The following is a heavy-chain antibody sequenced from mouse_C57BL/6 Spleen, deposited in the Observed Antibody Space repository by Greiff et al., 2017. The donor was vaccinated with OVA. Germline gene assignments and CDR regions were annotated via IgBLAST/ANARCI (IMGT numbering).Heavy chain of an antibody. J-gene: IGHJ3*01. D-gene: IGHD2-2*01. CDR3: TRGSYGYDEFAY. CDR2: ISSGGDYI. CDR1: GFTFSSYA. Sequence: EVKLVESGEGLVKPGGFLKLSCAASGFTFSSYAMSWVRQTPEKRLEWVAYISSGGDYIYFADTVKGRFHISRDNARNTLYLQMSSLKAEDTAMYYCTRGSYGYDEFAYWGKGTLVTVSA. V-gene: IGHV5-9-1*02.